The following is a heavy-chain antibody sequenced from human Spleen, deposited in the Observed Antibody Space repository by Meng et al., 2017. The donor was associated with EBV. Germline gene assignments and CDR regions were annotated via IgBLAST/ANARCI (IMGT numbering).Heavy chain of an antibody. CDR3: AREAVGATLDWFDP. CDR1: GGSFRDYY. Sequence: QVQRQGVGAGLLKPSEPLSLTCAVYGGSFRDYYWPWIRQPPGKGLEWIGEINHRGSTNYNPSLKSRVTISGDTSKNQFSLRLTSVTAADTAVYYCAREAVGATLDWFDPWGQGTLVTVSS. J-gene: IGHJ5*02. CDR2: INHRGST. D-gene: IGHD1-26*01. V-gene: IGHV4-34*01.